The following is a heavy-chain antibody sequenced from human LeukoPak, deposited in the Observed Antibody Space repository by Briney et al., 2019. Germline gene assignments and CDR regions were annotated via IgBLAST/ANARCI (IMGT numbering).Heavy chain of an antibody. V-gene: IGHV3-21*01. CDR1: GFTFSSYT. CDR2: ISSSSSYI. CDR3: ARAGVVTTTTPPDY. J-gene: IGHJ4*02. Sequence: GGSLRLSCAASGFTFSSYTMNWVRQAPGKGLEWVSSISSSSSYIYHADSVKGRFTISRDNAKNSLYLQMNSLRTEDTAVYYCARAGVVTTTTPPDYWGRGTRVSVSS. D-gene: IGHD2-21*02.